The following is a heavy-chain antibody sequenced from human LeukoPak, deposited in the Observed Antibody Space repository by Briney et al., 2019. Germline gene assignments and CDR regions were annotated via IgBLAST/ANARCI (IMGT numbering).Heavy chain of an antibody. V-gene: IGHV4-39*01. CDR3: ARHGRYYDILTGYYYWFDP. J-gene: IGHJ5*02. CDR2: IYYSGSN. Sequence: KPSETLSLTSTVSGGSISSSSYYWGWIRQPPGKGLEWIGSIYYSGSNQYNPSLKSRVTISVDTSKNQFSLNLSSVTAADTAVYYCARHGRYYDILTGYYYWFDPWGQGTLVTVSS. CDR1: GGSISSSSYY. D-gene: IGHD3-9*01.